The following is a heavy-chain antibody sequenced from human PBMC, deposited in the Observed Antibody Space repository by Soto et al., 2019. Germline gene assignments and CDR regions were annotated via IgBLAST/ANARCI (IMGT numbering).Heavy chain of an antibody. J-gene: IGHJ4*02. CDR3: AGVGGEDIVATGFDY. D-gene: IGHD5-12*01. V-gene: IGHV1-18*01. Sequence: QVRLVQSGAEVKKPGASVKVSCKASGYTFTSYGISWVRQAPGQGLEWMGWISAYNGNTNYAQKLQGRVTMTTDTSTSTAYMELRSPRSDDTAVYYCAGVGGEDIVATGFDYWGQGTLVTVSS. CDR2: ISAYNGNT. CDR1: GYTFTSYG.